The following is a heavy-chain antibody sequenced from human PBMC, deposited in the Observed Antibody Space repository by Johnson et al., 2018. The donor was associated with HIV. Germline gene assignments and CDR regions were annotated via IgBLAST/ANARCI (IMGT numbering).Heavy chain of an antibody. CDR1: GFTFSSYA. J-gene: IGHJ3*02. Sequence: QVQLVESGGGLVQPGGSLRLSCAASGFTFSSYAMHWVRQAPGKGLEWVANIKQDGSNKYYADSVKGRFTISRDNSKNTLYLQMNSLRAEDTAVYYCAKGWGAFDIWGQGTMVTVSS. CDR2: IKQDGSNK. V-gene: IGHV3-30-3*01. CDR3: AKGWGAFDI. D-gene: IGHD3-16*01.